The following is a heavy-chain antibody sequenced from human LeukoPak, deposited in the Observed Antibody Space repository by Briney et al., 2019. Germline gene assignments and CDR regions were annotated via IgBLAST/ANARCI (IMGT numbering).Heavy chain of an antibody. J-gene: IGHJ4*02. D-gene: IGHD2-8*01. V-gene: IGHV3-7*01. CDR1: GFTFSSYG. CDR2: IKEDGSET. CDR3: ARDNGHDDY. Sequence: GGSLRLSCAASGFTFSSYGMSWVRQAPGKGLEWVASIKEDGSETYYVDSVKGRFTISRDNAKNSLHLQMNSLRAEDTAVYYCARDNGHDDYWGQGTQVTVTS.